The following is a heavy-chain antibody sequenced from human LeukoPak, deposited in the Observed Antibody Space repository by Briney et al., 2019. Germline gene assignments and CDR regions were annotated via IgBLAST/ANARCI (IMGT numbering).Heavy chain of an antibody. CDR2: IIPIFGTV. CDR3: ASGSSGYRGDY. CDR1: GGTFSSYA. Sequence: SVKVSCKASGGTFSSYAISWVRQAPGQGLEWMGGIIPIFGTVNYAQKFQGRVTITADESTSTAYMELSSLRSEDTAVYYRASGSSGYRGDYWGQGTLVTVPS. V-gene: IGHV1-69*13. J-gene: IGHJ4*02. D-gene: IGHD3-22*01.